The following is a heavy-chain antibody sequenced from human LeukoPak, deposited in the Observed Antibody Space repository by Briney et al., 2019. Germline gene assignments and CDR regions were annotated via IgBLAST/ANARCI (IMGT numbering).Heavy chain of an antibody. CDR3: ARGGRTVVVVAAAFIDAFDI. CDR1: GFTFSSYG. Sequence: GRSLRLSCAASGFTFSSYGMHWVRQAPGKGLEWVAVIWYDGGNKYYADSVKGRFTISRDNSKNTLYLQMNSLRAEDTAVYYCARGGRTVVVVAAAFIDAFDIWGQGTMVTVSS. D-gene: IGHD2-15*01. CDR2: IWYDGGNK. J-gene: IGHJ3*02. V-gene: IGHV3-30*19.